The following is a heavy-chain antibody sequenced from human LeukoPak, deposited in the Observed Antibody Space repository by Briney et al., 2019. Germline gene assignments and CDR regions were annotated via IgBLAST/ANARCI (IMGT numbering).Heavy chain of an antibody. CDR1: GGSISTYY. V-gene: IGHV4-59*01. CDR2: IYYSGST. CDR3: ARNYYGSGSYYSFDY. Sequence: SGTLSLTCAASGGSISTYYWSWIRQPPGKGLEWIGYIYYSGSTNYNPSLNSRVTISVDTSKNQFSLKLSSVTAADTAVYYCARNYYGSGSYYSFDYWGQGTLVTVSS. J-gene: IGHJ4*02. D-gene: IGHD3-10*01.